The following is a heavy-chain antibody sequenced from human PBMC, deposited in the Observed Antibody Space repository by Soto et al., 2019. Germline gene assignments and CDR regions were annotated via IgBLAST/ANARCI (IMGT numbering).Heavy chain of an antibody. CDR2: IYPGDSDT. CDR3: ARDEYSYGTYYYYGMDV. V-gene: IGHV5-51*01. Sequence: PGESLKISCKGSGYSFIDYWIGWVRQVPGKGLEWMGVIYPGDSDTRYSPSFQGHVTISADKSISTAYLQWSTLRAEDTAVYYCARDEYSYGTYYYYGMDVWGQGTTVTVSS. D-gene: IGHD5-18*01. CDR1: GYSFIDYW. J-gene: IGHJ6*02.